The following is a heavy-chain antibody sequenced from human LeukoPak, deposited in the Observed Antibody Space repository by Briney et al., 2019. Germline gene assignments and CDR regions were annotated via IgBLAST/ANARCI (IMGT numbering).Heavy chain of an antibody. CDR2: ISPNNGDT. CDR3: AAPGYKYGYVLDH. V-gene: IGHV1-2*02. J-gene: IGHJ4*02. Sequence: ASVKVSCKASGYTFTGYYMHWVRQAPGQGPEWMGWISPNNGDTRYSQKFQGRVTMTTGTSISTAYMELSGLTSDDTAVYYCAAPGYKYGYVLDHWGQGTLVTVSS. D-gene: IGHD5-18*01. CDR1: GYTFTGYY.